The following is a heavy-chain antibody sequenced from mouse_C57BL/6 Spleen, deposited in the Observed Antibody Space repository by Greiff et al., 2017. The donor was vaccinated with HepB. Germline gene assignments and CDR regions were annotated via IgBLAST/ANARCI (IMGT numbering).Heavy chain of an antibody. D-gene: IGHD2-2*01. Sequence: EVHLVESGGGLVKPGGSLKLSCAASGFTFSDYGMHWVRQAPEKGLEWVAYISSGSSTIYYADTVKGRFTISRDNAKNTLFLQMTSLRSEDTAMYYCARVGGYDEGLYAMDYWGQGTSVTVSS. V-gene: IGHV5-17*01. CDR1: GFTFSDYG. CDR2: ISSGSSTI. CDR3: ARVGGYDEGLYAMDY. J-gene: IGHJ4*01.